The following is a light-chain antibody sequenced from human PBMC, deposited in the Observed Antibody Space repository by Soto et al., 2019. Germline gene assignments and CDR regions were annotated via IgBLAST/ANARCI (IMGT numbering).Light chain of an antibody. CDR3: QQYNDWPTIT. Sequence: EIVMTQSPVTLSVSPGERATLSCRASQSVSGNLAWYQQKPGQAPRLLIYGASTRATGLPARFSGSGSGTEFTLTISSLQSEDFVVYYCQQYNDWPTITFGQGTRLEIK. CDR1: QSVSGN. V-gene: IGKV3-15*01. J-gene: IGKJ5*01. CDR2: GAS.